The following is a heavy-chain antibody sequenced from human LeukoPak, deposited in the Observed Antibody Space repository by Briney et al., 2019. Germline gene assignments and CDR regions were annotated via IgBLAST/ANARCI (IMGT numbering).Heavy chain of an antibody. CDR2: IYPGDSDT. CDR3: ARTVYYDSSGYYYY. Sequence: GESLNISCKGSGYCFTSYWIGWVRQMPRKCLEWMGIIYPGDSDTRYSPSFQGQVTISADKSISTAYLQWSSLKASDTAMYYCARTVYYDSSGYYYYWGQGTLVTVSS. J-gene: IGHJ4*02. V-gene: IGHV5-51*01. D-gene: IGHD3-22*01. CDR1: GYCFTSYW.